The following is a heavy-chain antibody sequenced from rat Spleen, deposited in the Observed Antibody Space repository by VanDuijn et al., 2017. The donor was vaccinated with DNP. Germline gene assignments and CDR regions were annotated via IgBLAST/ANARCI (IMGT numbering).Heavy chain of an antibody. CDR3: ATSPGPNWFAY. CDR1: GFTFSSYW. Sequence: EVKLVESGGGLVQPGRSLKLSCAASGFTFSSYWMYWIRQAPGKGLEWVGKINKDSSTINYTPSLRERFTISRDNAQNSLYLQMNTLGSEDTALYYCATSPGPNWFAYWGQGTLVTVSS. V-gene: IGHV4-2*01. J-gene: IGHJ3*01. D-gene: IGHD1-4*01. CDR2: INKDSSTI.